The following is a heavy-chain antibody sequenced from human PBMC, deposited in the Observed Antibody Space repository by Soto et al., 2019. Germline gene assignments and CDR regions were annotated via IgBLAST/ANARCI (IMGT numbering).Heavy chain of an antibody. Sequence: SETLSLTCAVYGGSFSGYYWSCIRQPPGKGLEWIGSIYYSGSTYYNPSLKSRVTISVDTSKNQFSLKLSSVTAADTAVYYCASMYGDYVSYWXQGXLVXVS. V-gene: IGHV4-34*01. CDR3: ASMYGDYVSY. J-gene: IGHJ4*02. CDR1: GGSFSGYY. D-gene: IGHD4-17*01. CDR2: IYYSGST.